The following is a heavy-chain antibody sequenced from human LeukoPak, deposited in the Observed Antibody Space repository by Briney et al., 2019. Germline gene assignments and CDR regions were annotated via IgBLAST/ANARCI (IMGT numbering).Heavy chain of an antibody. CDR3: ARHRAYSSSSPFDY. CDR2: IYYTGST. J-gene: IGHJ4*02. CDR1: GGSISSLY. V-gene: IGHV4-59*08. Sequence: SETLSLTCSVSGGSISSLYWSWIRQPPGKGLEWIGYIYYTGSTNYNHSLKRRVTMFVDMSKNQFSLRLSSVTAADTAVYYRARHRAYSSSSPFDYWGQGTLVTVSS. D-gene: IGHD6-6*01.